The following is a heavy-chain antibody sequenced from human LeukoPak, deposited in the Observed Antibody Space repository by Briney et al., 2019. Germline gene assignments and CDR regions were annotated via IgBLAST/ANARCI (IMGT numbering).Heavy chain of an antibody. V-gene: IGHV3-30*18. J-gene: IGHJ5*02. CDR1: GFTFSSYG. CDR3: AKDLGGVARNWFDP. CDR2: ISYDGSNK. Sequence: GGSLRLSCAASGFTFSSYGMHWVRQAPGKGLAWVAVISYDGSNKYYADSVKGRFTISRDNSKNTLYLQMNSLRAKDTAVYYCAKDLGGVARNWFDPWGQGTLVTVSS. D-gene: IGHD3-3*01.